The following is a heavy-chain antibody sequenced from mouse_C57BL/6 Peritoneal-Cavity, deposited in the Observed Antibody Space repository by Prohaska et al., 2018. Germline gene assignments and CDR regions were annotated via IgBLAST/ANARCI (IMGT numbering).Heavy chain of an antibody. Sequence: EVMLVESGGGLVKPGGSLKLSCAASGFTFSSYTMSWVRQTPEKRLEWVATISGGGGNTYYPDSVKGRFTISRDNAKNTLYLQMSSLRSEDTALYYCARHGGYNNYYDMDYWGQGSSVTVSS. J-gene: IGHJ4*01. V-gene: IGHV5-9*01. CDR1: GFTFSSYT. D-gene: IGHD2-2*01. CDR3: ARHGGYNNYYDMDY. CDR2: ISGGGGNT.